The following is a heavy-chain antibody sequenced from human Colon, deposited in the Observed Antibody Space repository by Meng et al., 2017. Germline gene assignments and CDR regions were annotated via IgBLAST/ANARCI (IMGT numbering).Heavy chain of an antibody. J-gene: IGHJ4*02. CDR1: GGSVSSPSYY. V-gene: IGHV4-61*03. CDR2: VYYTGSA. CDR3: ARGRGSYSSIDF. D-gene: IGHD1-26*01. Sequence: VQLQGSGPRLVRPSETLSLTCTLSGGSVSSPSYYWSWIRQTPGKGLEWIGYVYYTGSANYNPSLKSRVTISVDTSKNHFSLNLTSVTAADTAVYYCARGRGSYSSIDFWGQGTLVTASS.